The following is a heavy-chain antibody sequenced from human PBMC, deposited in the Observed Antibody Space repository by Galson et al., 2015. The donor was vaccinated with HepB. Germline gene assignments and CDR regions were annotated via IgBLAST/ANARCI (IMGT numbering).Heavy chain of an antibody. CDR2: INHSGST. CDR1: GGSFSGYY. D-gene: IGHD2-15*01. CDR3: ARGENDCSGGSCYPYFDY. Sequence: ETLSLTCAVYGGSFSGYYWSWIRQPPGKGLEWIGEINHSGSTNYNPSLKSRVTISVDTSKNQFSLKLSSVTAADTAVYYCARGENDCSGGSCYPYFDYWGQGTLVTVSS. V-gene: IGHV4-34*01. J-gene: IGHJ4*02.